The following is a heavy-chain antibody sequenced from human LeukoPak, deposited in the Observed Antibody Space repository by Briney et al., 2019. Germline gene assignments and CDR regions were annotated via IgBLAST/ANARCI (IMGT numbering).Heavy chain of an antibody. CDR3: ARIRGFGADYYYYYMDV. CDR1: GGSISSNNW. V-gene: IGHV4-4*02. D-gene: IGHD3-10*01. Sequence: SETLSLTCAVSGGSISSNNWWSWVRQPPGKGLEWIGEIHHSGRTNYNPSLKSRVTISVDKSKSQFSLKLSSVTAADTAVYYCARIRGFGADYYYYYMDVWGKGTTVTVSS. J-gene: IGHJ6*03. CDR2: IHHSGRT.